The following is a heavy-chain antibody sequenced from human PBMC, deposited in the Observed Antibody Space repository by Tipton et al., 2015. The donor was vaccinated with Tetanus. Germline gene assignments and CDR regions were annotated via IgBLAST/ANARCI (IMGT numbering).Heavy chain of an antibody. D-gene: IGHD3-10*01. Sequence: SLRLSCPVSGFSFSNYRMNWVRQAPGKGLEWVSSISSTSTYIDYADSLKGRFIVSRDNAKNSMYLQINNLRDDDTAVYYCASGVTLDYWGQGTVVSVSS. CDR2: ISSTSTYI. CDR1: GFSFSNYR. J-gene: IGHJ4*02. CDR3: ASGVTLDY. V-gene: IGHV3-21*01.